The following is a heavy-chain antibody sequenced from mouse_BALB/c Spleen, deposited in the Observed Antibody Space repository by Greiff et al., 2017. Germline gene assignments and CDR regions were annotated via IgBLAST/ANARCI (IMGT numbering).Heavy chain of an antibody. J-gene: IGHJ3*01. CDR2: INPSNGGT. CDR3: TRSSYDYDGGFAY. CDR1: GYTFTSYY. V-gene: IGHV1S81*02. Sequence: VQLQQPGAELVKPGASVKLSCKASGYTFTSYYMYWVKQRPGQGLEWIGGINPSNGGTNFNEKFKSKATLTVDKSSSTAYMQLSSLTSEDSAVYYCTRSSYDYDGGFAYWGQGTLVTVSA. D-gene: IGHD2-4*01.